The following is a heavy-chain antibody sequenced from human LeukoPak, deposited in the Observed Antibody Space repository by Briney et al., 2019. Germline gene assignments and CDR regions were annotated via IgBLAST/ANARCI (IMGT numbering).Heavy chain of an antibody. V-gene: IGHV3-23*01. D-gene: IGHD6-25*01. J-gene: IGHJ4*02. CDR2: ITGRGENI. CDR1: GFTFSSYG. CDR3: AKDRRLAAFDY. Sequence: GVLRLSCTASGFTFSSYGMNWVRQAPGKGLEWVSGITGRGENIYYAGSVKGRFTISRDNSKSTLYLQMNSLRAEDTAVYYCAKDRRLAAFDYGGQGTLVTVSS.